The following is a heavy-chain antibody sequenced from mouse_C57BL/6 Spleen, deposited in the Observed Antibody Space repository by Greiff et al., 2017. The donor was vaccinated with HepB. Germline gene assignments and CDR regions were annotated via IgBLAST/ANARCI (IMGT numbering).Heavy chain of an antibody. CDR1: GYTFTDYY. Sequence: VQLKQSGAELVRPGASVKLSCKASGYTFTDYYINWVKQRPGQGLEWIARIYPGSGNTYYNEKFKGKATLTAEKSSSTAYMQLSSLTSEDSAVYFCARMGPGYFDYWGQGTTLTVSS. J-gene: IGHJ2*01. V-gene: IGHV1-76*01. CDR2: IYPGSGNT. CDR3: ARMGPGYFDY.